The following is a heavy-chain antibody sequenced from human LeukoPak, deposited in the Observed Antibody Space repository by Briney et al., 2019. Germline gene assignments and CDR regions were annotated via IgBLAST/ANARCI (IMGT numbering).Heavy chain of an antibody. Sequence: SETLSLTCAVSGGSISSDYWSWIRQPPGKGLERIGYIYNSGSTNYNPSLKSRVTISVDTSKNQFSLKLSSVTAADTAVYYCARQNSRGYYGMDVWGQGTTVTVSS. CDR2: IYNSGST. D-gene: IGHD3-10*01. CDR1: GGSISSDY. V-gene: IGHV4-59*08. CDR3: ARQNSRGYYGMDV. J-gene: IGHJ6*02.